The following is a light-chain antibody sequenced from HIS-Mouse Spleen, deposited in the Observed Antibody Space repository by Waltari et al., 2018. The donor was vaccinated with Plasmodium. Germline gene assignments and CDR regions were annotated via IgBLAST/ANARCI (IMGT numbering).Light chain of an antibody. V-gene: IGKV3D-20*02. CDR3: QQRSNWPPLT. CDR1: QSVSSSY. J-gene: IGKJ4*01. CDR2: GAS. Sequence: EIVLTQSPGTLSLSPGERATLSCRASQSVSSSYLAWYRQKPGQAPRLLIYGASSRATGIPDRFSGSGSGTDFTLTISSLEPEDFAVYYCQQRSNWPPLTFGGGTKVEIK.